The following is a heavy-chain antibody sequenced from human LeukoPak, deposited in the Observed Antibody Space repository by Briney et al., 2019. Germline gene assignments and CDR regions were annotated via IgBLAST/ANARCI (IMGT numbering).Heavy chain of an antibody. J-gene: IGHJ5*02. CDR3: ARLGENGLLTGYFYP. D-gene: IGHD3-9*01. CDR1: GYTFNDYY. Sequence: ASVKVSCKASGYTFNDYYMHWVRQAPGQGLEWMGRINPYSGGTDYAQKFQGRVTMTRDTSISTAYMDLSRLRSDDTAVYYCARLGENGLLTGYFYPWGQGTLVTVSS. V-gene: IGHV1-2*02. CDR2: INPYSGGT.